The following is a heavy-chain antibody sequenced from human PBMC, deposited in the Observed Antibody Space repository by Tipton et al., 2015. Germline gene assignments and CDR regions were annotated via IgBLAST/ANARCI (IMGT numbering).Heavy chain of an antibody. CDR3: ARGYISSWGDY. D-gene: IGHD6-6*01. V-gene: IGHV3-48*03. Sequence: SLRLSCAASGFTFNNFEMHWVRQTPGKGLEWVSYISTSGTTIYYTDSVEGRFTISRDNSKNTVYLQMNSLRVEDTAVYYCARGYISSWGDYWGQGALVTVSS. J-gene: IGHJ4*02. CDR2: ISTSGTTI. CDR1: GFTFNNFE.